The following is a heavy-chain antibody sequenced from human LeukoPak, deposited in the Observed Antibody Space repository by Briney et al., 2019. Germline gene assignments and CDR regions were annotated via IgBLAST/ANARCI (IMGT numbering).Heavy chain of an antibody. V-gene: IGHV2-5*02. CDR3: AHSEEGFGELLFDY. CDR2: IYWDDDK. Sequence: SGPTLVKPTQTLTLTCTFSGFSLSTSGVGVGWIRQPPGKALEWLALIYWDDDKRYSPSLKSRLTITKDTSKNQVVLTMTNVDPVDTATYYCAHSEEGFGELLFDYWGQGTLVTVSS. D-gene: IGHD3-10*01. J-gene: IGHJ4*02. CDR1: GFSLSTSGVG.